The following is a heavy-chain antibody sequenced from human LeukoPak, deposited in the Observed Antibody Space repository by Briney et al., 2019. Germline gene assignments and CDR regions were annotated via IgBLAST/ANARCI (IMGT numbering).Heavy chain of an antibody. D-gene: IGHD6-13*01. CDR2: ISGSGGST. CDR1: GFIFSNYA. J-gene: IGHJ4*02. Sequence: TGGSLRLSCAASGFIFSNYAMSWVRQAPGKGLEWVSAISGSGGSTYHADSVKGRCTISRDNSKNTLHLQMNSLRAEDTAVYYCAKVFDGGHYSSSWYGYFDCWGQGTLVTVSS. CDR3: AKVFDGGHYSSSWYGYFDC. V-gene: IGHV3-23*01.